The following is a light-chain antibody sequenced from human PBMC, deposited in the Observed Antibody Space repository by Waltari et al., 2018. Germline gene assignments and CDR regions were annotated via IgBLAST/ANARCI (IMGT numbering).Light chain of an antibody. CDR2: YVN. CDR1: SSDVGGYPY. V-gene: IGLV2-14*03. CDR3: SSYTTTSTFYV. Sequence: QSALTQPASVSGSPGQSITISCTGTSSDVGGYPYVSWYQHHPGKAPKLMIHYVNKRPSGVSNLFSGSKSGNTASLTISGLQAEDEADYYCSSYTTTSTFYVFGTGTKVTVL. J-gene: IGLJ1*01.